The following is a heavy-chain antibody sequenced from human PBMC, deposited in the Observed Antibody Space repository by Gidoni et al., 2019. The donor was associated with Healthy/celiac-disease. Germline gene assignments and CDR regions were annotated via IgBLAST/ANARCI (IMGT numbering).Heavy chain of an antibody. CDR2: IKSKTEGGTT. Sequence: EVQLVESGGGLVKPGGSLRLSCADSGFTFSNAGMNWVRQAPGKVLEWVGRIKSKTEGGTTDYATPVKGRFTISRDDSKNTLYLQMNSLKTEDTAVYYCTTDLVTTLDYWGQGTLVTVSS. CDR3: TTDLVTTLDY. CDR1: GFTFSNAG. V-gene: IGHV3-15*07. D-gene: IGHD4-4*01. J-gene: IGHJ4*02.